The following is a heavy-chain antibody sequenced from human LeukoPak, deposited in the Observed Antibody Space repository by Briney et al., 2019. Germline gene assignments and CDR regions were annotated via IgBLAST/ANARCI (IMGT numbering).Heavy chain of an antibody. CDR3: ARGLLWFGESSLPDY. CDR2: ISAYNGNT. CDR1: GYTFTSYG. J-gene: IGHJ4*02. V-gene: IGHV1-18*01. D-gene: IGHD3-10*01. Sequence: ASVKVSCKASGYTFTSYGISWVRQAPGQGLEWMGWISAYNGNTNYAQKLQGRVTMTTDTSTSTAYMELRSLRSDDTAVYYCARGLLWFGESSLPDYWGQGTLVTVSS.